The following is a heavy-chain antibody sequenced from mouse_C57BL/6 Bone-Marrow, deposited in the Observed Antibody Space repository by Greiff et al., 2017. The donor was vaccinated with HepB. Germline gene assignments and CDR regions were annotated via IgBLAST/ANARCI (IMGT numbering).Heavy chain of an antibody. Sequence: QVQLQQPGAELVRPGSSVKLSCKASGYTFTSYWMDWVKQRPGQGLEWIGNIYPSDSETHYNQKFKDKATLTVDKSSSTAYMQLSSLTSEDSAVYYCARWGGSGYGYFDYWGQGTTLTVSS. V-gene: IGHV1-61*01. CDR1: GYTFTSYW. CDR2: IYPSDSET. J-gene: IGHJ2*01. CDR3: ARWGGSGYGYFDY. D-gene: IGHD3-2*02.